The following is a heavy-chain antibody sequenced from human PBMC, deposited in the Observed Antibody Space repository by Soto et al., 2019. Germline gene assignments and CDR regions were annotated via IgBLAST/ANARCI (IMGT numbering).Heavy chain of an antibody. V-gene: IGHV3-21*01. CDR3: ARHPYYQLLLLDTYYYYYYGMDV. Sequence: GGSLRLSCAASGFTFSSYSMNWVRQAPGKGLEWVSSISSSSSYIYYADSVKGRFTISRDNAKNSLYLQMNSLRAEDTAVYYCARHPYYQLLLLDTYYYYYYGMDVCGQGTTVTVSS. CDR2: ISSSSSYI. D-gene: IGHD2-2*01. J-gene: IGHJ6*02. CDR1: GFTFSSYS.